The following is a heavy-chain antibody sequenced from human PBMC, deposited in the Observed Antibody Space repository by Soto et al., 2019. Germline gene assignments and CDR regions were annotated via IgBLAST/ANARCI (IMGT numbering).Heavy chain of an antibody. CDR1: GGSFSGYY. Sequence: QVQLQQWGAGLLKPSETLSLTCAVYGGSFSGYYWSWIRQPPGKGLEWIGEINHSGSTNYNPCLKGRVTISVDTSKNQFSLKLSSVTAADTAVYYCARGRGIYYDTSAWGGYWGQGTLVTVS. CDR3: ARGRGIYYDTSAWGGY. D-gene: IGHD3-22*01. V-gene: IGHV4-34*01. CDR2: INHSGST. J-gene: IGHJ4*02.